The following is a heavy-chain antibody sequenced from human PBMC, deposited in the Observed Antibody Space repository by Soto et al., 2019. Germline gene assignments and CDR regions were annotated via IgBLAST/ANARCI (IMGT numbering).Heavy chain of an antibody. CDR2: INPDSGGT. V-gene: IGHV1-2*02. CDR3: AREPATAKPEGVDF. J-gene: IGHJ4*02. Sequence: ASVKVSCKASGYTFSDYYIHWVRQAPGQGLEWMGWINPDSGGTKYAPKFQGGVTMTRDTSITTAYMELSRLRSGDTAVYYCAREPATAKPEGVDFWGQGTLVTVSS. D-gene: IGHD1-1*01. CDR1: GYTFSDYY.